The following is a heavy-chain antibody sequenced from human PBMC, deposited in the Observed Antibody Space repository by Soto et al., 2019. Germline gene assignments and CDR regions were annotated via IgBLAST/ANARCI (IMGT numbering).Heavy chain of an antibody. V-gene: IGHV1-18*01. Sequence: ASVKVSSRASGYTFTSYGISWVRQEAVQGLEWMGWISNYNCNTNYAHQLQGRVTMTTDPSTSTVYMELRSLTSVYTAVYYGVGDFPPVDYWGQGTLVTVSS. CDR2: ISNYNCNT. CDR1: GYTFTSYG. J-gene: IGHJ4*02. CDR3: VGDFPPVDY.